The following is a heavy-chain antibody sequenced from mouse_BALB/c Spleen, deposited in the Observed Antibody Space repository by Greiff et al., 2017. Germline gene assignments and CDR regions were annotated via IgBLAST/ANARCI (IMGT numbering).Heavy chain of an antibody. V-gene: IGHV14-1*02. J-gene: IGHJ4*01. CDR3: ARPRMDY. Sequence: EVQLQQSGAELVRPGALVKLSCKASGFNIKDYYMHWVKQRPEQGLEWIGWIDPENGNTIYDPKFPGKASITADTSSNTAYLQLSSLTSEDTAVYYCARPRMDYWGQGTSVTVSS. CDR2: IDPENGNT. CDR1: GFNIKDYY.